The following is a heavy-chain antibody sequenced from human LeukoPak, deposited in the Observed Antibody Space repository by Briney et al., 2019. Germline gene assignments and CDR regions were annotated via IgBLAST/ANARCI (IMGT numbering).Heavy chain of an antibody. CDR2: IYYSGST. D-gene: IGHD1-26*01. CDR1: GGSFSGYY. V-gene: IGHV4-59*01. Sequence: SETLSLTCTVSGGSFSGYYWSWIRQPPGKGLEWIGYIYYSGSTNYNPSLKSRVTISVDTSKNQFSLKLSSVTAADTAVYYCARRRQVNSGSYYRGVAFDIWGQGTMVTVSS. J-gene: IGHJ3*02. CDR3: ARRRQVNSGSYYRGVAFDI.